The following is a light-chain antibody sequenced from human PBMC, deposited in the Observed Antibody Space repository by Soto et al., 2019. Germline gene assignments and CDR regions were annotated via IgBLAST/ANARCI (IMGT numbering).Light chain of an antibody. CDR1: QTISNY. J-gene: IGKJ1*01. Sequence: DIQMTQSPSSLSASVGDRVTITCRASQTISNYLNWYQQKPGKAPNLLIYAASSLQSGVPSRFSGSGSGTDFTLTISSLQPEDFATYYCQQYCSYWTFGQGTKVDIK. CDR2: AAS. CDR3: QQYCSYWT. V-gene: IGKV1-39*01.